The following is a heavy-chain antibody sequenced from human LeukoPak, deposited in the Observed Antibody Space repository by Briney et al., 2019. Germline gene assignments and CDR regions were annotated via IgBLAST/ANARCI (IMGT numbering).Heavy chain of an antibody. J-gene: IGHJ3*02. CDR3: ARAGYGDYVDAFDI. CDR2: IASDGSST. CDR1: GFTFSSYW. Sequence: GGSLRLSCAASGFTFSSYWMNWVRQAPGKGLVWVSRIASDGSSTTYADSVKGRFSISRDNAKNTLYLQMNSLRVEDTAVYYCARAGYGDYVDAFDIWGQGTMVTVSS. V-gene: IGHV3-74*01. D-gene: IGHD4-17*01.